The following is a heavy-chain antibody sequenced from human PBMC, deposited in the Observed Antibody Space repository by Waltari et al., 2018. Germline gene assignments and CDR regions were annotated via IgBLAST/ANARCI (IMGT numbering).Heavy chain of an antibody. V-gene: IGHV4-39*06. D-gene: IGHD2-15*01. Sequence: RLQLQESGPGLLKPSETLSLTCTVSGGSLPMRTSFWGWIRQPPGKGLEWIGSINHSGNTYYNPSLKNGVTISVDRSKNQFSLKVNSVTAADTAVYYCVRDRERVALLNWFDPWGQGTLVTVSS. CDR1: GGSLPMRTSF. CDR3: VRDRERVALLNWFDP. CDR2: INHSGNT. J-gene: IGHJ5*02.